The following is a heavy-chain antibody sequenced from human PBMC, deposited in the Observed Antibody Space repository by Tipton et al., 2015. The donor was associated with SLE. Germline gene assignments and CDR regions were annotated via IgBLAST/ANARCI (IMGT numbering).Heavy chain of an antibody. Sequence: TLSLTCTVSGGSISSGGYYWSWIRQHPGKGLEWVGYIYYSGITYYNPSLTSRVTISVDTSKNQFSLKLSSVTAADTAVYYCARARGLGVLYGMDVWGQGTTVTVSS. CDR2: IYYSGIT. J-gene: IGHJ6*02. D-gene: IGHD3-16*01. CDR3: ARARGLGVLYGMDV. V-gene: IGHV4-31*03. CDR1: GGSISSGGYY.